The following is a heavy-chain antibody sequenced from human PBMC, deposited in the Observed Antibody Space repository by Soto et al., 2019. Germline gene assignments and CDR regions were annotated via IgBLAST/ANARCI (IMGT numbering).Heavy chain of an antibody. D-gene: IGHD6-19*01. J-gene: IGHJ4*02. V-gene: IGHV4-59*08. CDR1: GGSISSYY. Sequence: SETLSLTCTVSGGSISSYYWSWIRQPPGKGLEWIGYIYYSGSTNYNPSLKSRVTISVDTSKNQFSLKLSSVTAADTAVYYCASSARGWINFDYWGQGTLVTVSS. CDR3: ASSARGWINFDY. CDR2: IYYSGST.